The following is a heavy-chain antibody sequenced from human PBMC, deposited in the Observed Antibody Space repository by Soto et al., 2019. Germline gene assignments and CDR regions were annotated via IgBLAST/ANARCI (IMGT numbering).Heavy chain of an antibody. D-gene: IGHD5-12*01. CDR2: IIPLFGST. V-gene: IGHV1-69*14. CDR3: ARDLGSGDDPGDY. Sequence: QVQLVQSGAEVKKPGSSVKVSCKASGDPFSGYSISWVRQAPGQGLEWMGGIIPLFGSTNYAQRFQDRVTITADKSTNTVYMELSGIECEDSAVYYCARDLGSGDDPGDYWGLGTLVTVSS. CDR1: GDPFSGYS. J-gene: IGHJ4*02.